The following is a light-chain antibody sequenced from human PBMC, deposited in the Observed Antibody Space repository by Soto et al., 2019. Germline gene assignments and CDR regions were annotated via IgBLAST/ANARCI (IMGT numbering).Light chain of an antibody. CDR1: QSVSSN. V-gene: IGKV3-15*01. J-gene: IGKJ3*01. CDR3: QQYNIWPLCT. Sequence: EIVMTQSPATLSVSPGERATLSCRASQSVSSNLAWYQQKPGQAPRLLIYGASTRATSIPARFSGSGSGTEFTLTISSLQSEDFAVYYCQQYNIWPLCTFGPGTKVDIK. CDR2: GAS.